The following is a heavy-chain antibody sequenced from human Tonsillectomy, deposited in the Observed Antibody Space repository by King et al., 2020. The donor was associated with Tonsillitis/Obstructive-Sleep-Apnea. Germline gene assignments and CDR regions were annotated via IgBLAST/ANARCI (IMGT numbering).Heavy chain of an antibody. D-gene: IGHD3-16*01. V-gene: IGHV3-64D*06. CDR2: INFDGGRT. Sequence: VQLVESGGGLAQPGGSRRLSCAASGFAFSSYAMHWVRQAPGKGLEYVSAINFDGGRTYYADSVKGRFTISRDNSKSTLYLQMSSLRADDTAVYYCASEEYVESWRNPYWGQGTLCTVSS. J-gene: IGHJ4*02. CDR3: ASEEYVESWRNPY. CDR1: GFAFSSYA.